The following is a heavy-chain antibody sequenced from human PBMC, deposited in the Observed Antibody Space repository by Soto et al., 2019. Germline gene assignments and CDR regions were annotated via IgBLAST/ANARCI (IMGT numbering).Heavy chain of an antibody. Sequence: GGSLRLSCAASGFVFRSYWMSWVRQAPGKGLEWVANINQDGSEKYYVDSVRGRFIISRDNAENSLYLQMNSLRAEDTALYYCARDGVAAGLYLDNWGQGXLVTVYS. CDR3: ARDGVAAGLYLDN. D-gene: IGHD6-19*01. V-gene: IGHV3-7*01. J-gene: IGHJ4*02. CDR1: GFVFRSYW. CDR2: INQDGSEK.